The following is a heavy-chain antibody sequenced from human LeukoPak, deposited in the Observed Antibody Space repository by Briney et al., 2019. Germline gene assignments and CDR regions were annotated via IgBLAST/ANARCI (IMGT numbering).Heavy chain of an antibody. D-gene: IGHD2-21*02. J-gene: IGHJ6*02. Sequence: SVKVSCKASGGTLSRIVISWVRRAPGQGLEWMGGIIPIFGTANYAQEFQARVTITADESTSTAYMELSSLRSDDTAVYYCARRHCGGDCQSSYYYYYGMDVWGQGTTVTVSS. CDR1: GGTLSRIV. V-gene: IGHV1-69*13. CDR2: IIPIFGTA. CDR3: ARRHCGGDCQSSYYYYYGMDV.